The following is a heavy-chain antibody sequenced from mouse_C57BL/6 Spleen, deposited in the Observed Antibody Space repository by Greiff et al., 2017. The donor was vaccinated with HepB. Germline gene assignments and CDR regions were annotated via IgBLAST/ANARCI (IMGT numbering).Heavy chain of an antibody. CDR1: GYAFSSSW. V-gene: IGHV1-82*01. J-gene: IGHJ1*03. Sequence: QVQLKQSGPELVKPGASVKISCKASGYAFSSSWMNWVKQRPGKGLEWIGRIYPGDGDTNYNGKFKGKATLTADKSSSTAYMQLSSLTSEDSAVYFCARRSYGSSYDWYFDVWGTGTTVTVSS. D-gene: IGHD1-1*01. CDR2: IYPGDGDT. CDR3: ARRSYGSSYDWYFDV.